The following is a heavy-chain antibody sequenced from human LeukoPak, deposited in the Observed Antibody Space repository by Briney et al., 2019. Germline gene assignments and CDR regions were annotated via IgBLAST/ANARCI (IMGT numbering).Heavy chain of an antibody. D-gene: IGHD3-10*02. CDR3: ARATFGELLFEY. Sequence: SETLSLTCAVYGGSFSGYYWSWIRQPPGKGLEWIGEINHSGSTNYNPSLKSRVTISVDTSKNQFSLKLSSVTAADTAVYYCARATFGELLFEYWGQGTLVTVSS. CDR1: GGSFSGYY. V-gene: IGHV4-34*01. CDR2: INHSGST. J-gene: IGHJ4*02.